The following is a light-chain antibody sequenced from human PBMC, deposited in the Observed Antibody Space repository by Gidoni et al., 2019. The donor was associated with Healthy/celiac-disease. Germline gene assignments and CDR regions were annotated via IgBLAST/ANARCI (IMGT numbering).Light chain of an antibody. CDR2: AAS. V-gene: IGKV1-9*01. J-gene: IGKJ3*01. CDR1: QGISSY. Sequence: SQLTQSPPSLPASVGDRVTITCRASQGISSYLAWYQQKPGKAPKLLIYAASTLQSGVPSRFSGSGSGTDFTLTISSLQPEDFATYYCQQLNSYPRGFTFGPXTKVDIK. CDR3: QQLNSYPRGFT.